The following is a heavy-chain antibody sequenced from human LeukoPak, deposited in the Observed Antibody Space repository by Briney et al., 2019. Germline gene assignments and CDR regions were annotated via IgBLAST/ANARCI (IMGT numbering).Heavy chain of an antibody. J-gene: IGHJ4*02. CDR1: GYTFTSYD. V-gene: IGHV1-8*03. Sequence: ASVKVSCKASGYTFTSYDLNWVRRATGQGLEWMGWMNPNSGNTGYAQKFQGRVTFTRNTSISTAYMELSSLGSEDTAVYYCARGIRQLVPHYWGQGTLVTVSS. CDR2: MNPNSGNT. D-gene: IGHD6-13*01. CDR3: ARGIRQLVPHY.